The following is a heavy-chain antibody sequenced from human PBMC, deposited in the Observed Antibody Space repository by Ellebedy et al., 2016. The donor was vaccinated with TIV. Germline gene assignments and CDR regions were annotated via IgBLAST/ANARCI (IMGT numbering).Heavy chain of an antibody. CDR1: GGTFSSYA. CDR2: IIPIFGTA. Sequence: SVKVSCXASGGTFSSYAISWVRQAPGQGLEWMGGIIPIFGTANYAQKFQGRVTITADESTSTAYMELSSLRSEDTAVYYCARAGLPSIVGATYSPYYYMDVWGKGTTVTVSS. CDR3: ARAGLPSIVGATYSPYYYMDV. D-gene: IGHD1-26*01. J-gene: IGHJ6*03. V-gene: IGHV1-69*13.